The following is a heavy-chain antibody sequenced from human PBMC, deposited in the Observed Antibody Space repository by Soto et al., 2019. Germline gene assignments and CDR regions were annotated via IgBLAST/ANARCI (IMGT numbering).Heavy chain of an antibody. D-gene: IGHD1-26*01. J-gene: IGHJ4*02. V-gene: IGHV4-30-4*01. Sequence: QVQLQESGPGLVKPSQTLSLTCTVSGGSISSGDYYWSWIRQPPGKGLEWIGYIYYSGSTYYTPSLQSRVTISVDTSKTQFSLKLTSVTAADTAVYYCARVGGSYSFDYWGQGTLVTVSS. CDR3: ARVGGSYSFDY. CDR1: GGSISSGDYY. CDR2: IYYSGST.